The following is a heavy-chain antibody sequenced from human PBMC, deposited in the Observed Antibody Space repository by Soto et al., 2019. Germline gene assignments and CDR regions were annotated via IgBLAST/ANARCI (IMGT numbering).Heavy chain of an antibody. J-gene: IGHJ6*02. Sequence: QVQLVQSGAEVKKPGSSVKVSCKASGGTFSSSAISWVRQAPGQGLEWMGALIPVFGTAHYAQKFQGRVTITADKPTSTAYMELSSLRSEDTAVYYCARERPGRGKEVGGHGTTVTVSS. D-gene: IGHD1-26*01. CDR2: LIPVFGTA. V-gene: IGHV1-69*06. CDR3: ARERPGRGKEV. CDR1: GGTFSSSA.